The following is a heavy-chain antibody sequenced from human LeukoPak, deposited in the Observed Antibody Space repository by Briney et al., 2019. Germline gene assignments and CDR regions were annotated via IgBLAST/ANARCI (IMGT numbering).Heavy chain of an antibody. CDR3: ARSGIAAAGETYYYYYGMDV. CDR1: GYTFTSYG. CDR2: ISAYNGNT. J-gene: IGHJ6*02. Sequence: ASVKVSCKASGYTFTSYGISWVRQAPGQGLEWMGWISAYNGNTNYAQKLQGRVTMTTDTSTSTAYMELRSLRSDDTAVYYCARSGIAAAGETYYYYYGMDVWGQGTAVTVSS. D-gene: IGHD6-13*01. V-gene: IGHV1-18*01.